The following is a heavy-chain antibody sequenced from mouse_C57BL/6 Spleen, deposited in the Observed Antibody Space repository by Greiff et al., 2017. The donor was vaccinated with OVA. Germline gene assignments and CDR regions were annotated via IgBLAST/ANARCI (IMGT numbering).Heavy chain of an antibody. CDR1: GYTFTSYW. CDR2: IYPGSGST. CDR3: ARYHPYYYGSSSYAMDY. V-gene: IGHV1-55*01. J-gene: IGHJ4*01. D-gene: IGHD1-1*01. Sequence: QVQLQQSGAELVKPGASVKMSCKASGYTFTSYWITWVKQRPGQGLEWIGDIYPGSGSTNYNEKFKSKATLTVDTSSSTAYMQLSSLTSEDSAVYYCARYHPYYYGSSSYAMDYWGQGTSVTVSS.